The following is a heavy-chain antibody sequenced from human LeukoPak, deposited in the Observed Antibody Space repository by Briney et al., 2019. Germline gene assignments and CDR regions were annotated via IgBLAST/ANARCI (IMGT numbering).Heavy chain of an antibody. CDR2: INSDASSA. J-gene: IGHJ4*02. CDR1: GFAFSSNV. CDR3: ARGRGVSFGQ. D-gene: IGHD3-10*01. Sequence: GGSLRLSCAASGFAFSSNVMSWVRQAPGKGLVWVSRINSDASSASYADSVKGRFTISRDIAKNTLYMQMNSLRAEDTAVYYCARGRGVSFGQWGLGTLVTVSS. V-gene: IGHV3-74*01.